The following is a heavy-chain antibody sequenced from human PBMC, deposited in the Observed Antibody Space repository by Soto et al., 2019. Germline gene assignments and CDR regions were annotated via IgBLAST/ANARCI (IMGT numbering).Heavy chain of an antibody. J-gene: IGHJ3*02. CDR2: IIPIFGTA. V-gene: IGHV1-69*13. Sequence: ASVKVSCKASGGTFSSYAISWVRQAPGQGLEWMGGIIPIFGTANYAQKFQGRVTITADESTSTAYMELSSLRSEDTAVYYCASMYSSSWYGAFDIWGQGTMVTVSS. CDR3: ASMYSSSWYGAFDI. CDR1: GGTFSSYA. D-gene: IGHD6-13*01.